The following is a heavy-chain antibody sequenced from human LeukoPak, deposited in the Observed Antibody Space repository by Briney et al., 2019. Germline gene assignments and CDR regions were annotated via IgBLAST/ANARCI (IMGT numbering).Heavy chain of an antibody. CDR2: ISPGDSNN. J-gene: IGHJ4*02. CDR3: ARTYYSDSSGYYFDY. V-gene: IGHV5-51*01. Sequence: GESLKISFKGSGYSFTNYWIAWMRQMPGKGLEWMAIISPGDSNNRYSPPFQGQVTISADKSISTAYLQWSSLKASDTAMYYCARTYYSDSSGYYFDYWGQGTLVTVSS. D-gene: IGHD3-22*01. CDR1: GYSFTNYW.